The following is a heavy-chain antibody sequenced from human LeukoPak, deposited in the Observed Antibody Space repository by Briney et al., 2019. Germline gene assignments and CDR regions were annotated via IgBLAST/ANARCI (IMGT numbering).Heavy chain of an antibody. CDR2: INPNSGDT. CDR1: GYTFTGYY. J-gene: IGHJ4*02. D-gene: IGHD2-15*01. V-gene: IGHV1-2*02. Sequence: ASVKVSCKASGYTFTGYYMHWVRQAPGQGLEWMGWINPNSGDTKYSQKFQGRVTMTRDTSISTAYMELSRLRSDDTAVYYCARGGGFDYWGQGTLVTVSS. CDR3: ARGGGFDY.